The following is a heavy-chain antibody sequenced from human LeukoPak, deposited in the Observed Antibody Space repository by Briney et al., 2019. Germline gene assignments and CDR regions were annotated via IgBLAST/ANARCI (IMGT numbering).Heavy chain of an antibody. CDR1: GYTFTSYD. CDR3: AREHYYDSNAVPNDY. CDR2: MNPNSGNT. V-gene: IGHV1-8*01. J-gene: IGHJ4*02. D-gene: IGHD3-22*01. Sequence: GASVKVSCKSSGYTFTSYDIHWVRQATAQGLEWMGWMNPNSGNTGYAQKFQGRVTMARNTSISTAYMELSSLRSEDTAMYYCAREHYYDSNAVPNDYWGQGTLVTVSS.